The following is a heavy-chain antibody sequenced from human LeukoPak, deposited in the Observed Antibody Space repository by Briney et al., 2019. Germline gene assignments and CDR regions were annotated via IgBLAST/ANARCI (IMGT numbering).Heavy chain of an antibody. CDR2: INWNGGST. D-gene: IGHD3-22*01. Sequence: GGSLRLSCAASGFTFDDYGMSWVRQAPGKGLEWVSGINWNGGSTGYADSVKGRFTISRDNAKNSLYLQMNSLRAEDTALYHCASFYHDSSGYYSHVWGQGTTVTVSS. J-gene: IGHJ6*02. V-gene: IGHV3-20*01. CDR1: GFTFDDYG. CDR3: ASFYHDSSGYYSHV.